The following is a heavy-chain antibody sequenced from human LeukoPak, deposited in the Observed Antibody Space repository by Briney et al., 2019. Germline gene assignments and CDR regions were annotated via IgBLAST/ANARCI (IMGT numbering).Heavy chain of an antibody. D-gene: IGHD5/OR15-5a*01. CDR1: GGSISSSSYY. V-gene: IGHV4-39*01. J-gene: IGHJ6*03. Sequence: SETLSLTCTVSGGSISSSSYYWGWIRQPPGKGLEWIRSIYYSGSTYYNPSLKSRVTISVDTSKNQFSLKLSSVTAADTAVYYCARHVVSTMAPYYYMDVWGKGTTVTVSS. CDR2: IYYSGST. CDR3: ARHVVSTMAPYYYMDV.